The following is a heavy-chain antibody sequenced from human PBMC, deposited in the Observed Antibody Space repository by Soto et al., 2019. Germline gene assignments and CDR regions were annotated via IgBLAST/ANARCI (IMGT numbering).Heavy chain of an antibody. CDR1: GGSINTFY. J-gene: IGHJ4*02. CDR2: IFSSGST. Sequence: KTSETLSLTCTVSGGSINTFYWSWVRQPAGKGLEWIGRIFSSGSTSFNPSLESRVAMSVDTSKNHFSLNLSSVTAADMAVYYCAREGSYSAYNFAHGIQLWSFDCWGQGALVTVSS. CDR3: AREGSYSAYNFAHGIQLWSFDC. V-gene: IGHV4-4*07. D-gene: IGHD5-12*01.